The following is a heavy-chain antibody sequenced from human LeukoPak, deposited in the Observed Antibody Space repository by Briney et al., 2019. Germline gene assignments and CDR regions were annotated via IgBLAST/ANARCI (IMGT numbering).Heavy chain of an antibody. CDR3: ARRGGGKELDY. Sequence: SETLSLTCTVSGGSISSSNYYWAWIRQPPGKGLEWIGSIYYGGSTYYNPSLKSRVTISMDTSKNQFSLKLTSVTAADTAVYYCARRGGGKELDYWGQGTLVTVSS. V-gene: IGHV4-39*01. CDR2: IYYGGST. D-gene: IGHD4-23*01. J-gene: IGHJ4*02. CDR1: GGSISSSNYY.